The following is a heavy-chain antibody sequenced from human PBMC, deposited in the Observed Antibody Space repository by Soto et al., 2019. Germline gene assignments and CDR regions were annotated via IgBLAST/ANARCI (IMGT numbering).Heavy chain of an antibody. CDR1: GGSISSGGYS. CDR2: IYHSGST. CDR3: ARSYSSSWYNWFDP. Sequence: SETLSLTCAVSGGSISSGGYSWSWIRQPPGKGLEWIGYIYHSGSTYYTPSLKSRVTISVDRSKNQFSLKLSSVTAADTAVYYCARSYSSSWYNWFDPWGQGTLVTVSS. D-gene: IGHD6-13*01. V-gene: IGHV4-30-2*01. J-gene: IGHJ5*02.